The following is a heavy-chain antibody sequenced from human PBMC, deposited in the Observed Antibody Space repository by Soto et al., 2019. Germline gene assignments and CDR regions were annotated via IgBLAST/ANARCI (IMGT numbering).Heavy chain of an antibody. D-gene: IGHD2-21*01. CDR3: ARRIEKDAFDV. V-gene: IGHV5-10-1*01. Sequence: GESLKISCKGSGYTFTDYWIGWVRQLPGKGLEWMGRIDPSDSYNSYSPSFQGHVTISGDKSINTAYLQWSSLKASDTAIYYCARRIEKDAFDVWGQGTMVTVS. CDR1: GYTFTDYW. J-gene: IGHJ3*01. CDR2: IDPSDSYN.